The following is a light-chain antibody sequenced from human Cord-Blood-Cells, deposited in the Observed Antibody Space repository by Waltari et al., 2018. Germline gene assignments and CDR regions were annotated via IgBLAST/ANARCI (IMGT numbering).Light chain of an antibody. V-gene: IGKV3-11*01. Sequence: EIVLTQSPATLSLSPGERATLSCRASQSVSSYLAWYQQKPGQAPRPLLYDASNRATGIPARFSGSGSGTDFTLTISSLAPEDFAVYYCQQRSNWPYTFGQGTKLEIK. CDR2: DAS. CDR3: QQRSNWPYT. CDR1: QSVSSY. J-gene: IGKJ2*01.